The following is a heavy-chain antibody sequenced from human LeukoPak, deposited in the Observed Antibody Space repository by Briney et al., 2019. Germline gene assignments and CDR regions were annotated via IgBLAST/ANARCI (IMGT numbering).Heavy chain of an antibody. CDR1: GYTFTGYY. D-gene: IGHD3-16*01. Sequence: ASVKVSCKTFGYTFTGYYMHWVRQAPRQGREWMGWINPNGGSTNYAQTFHRSVTMTRDTSISTASMELISLRSDDTAVYYCARKLMSKLGCDFWGQGTLVTVSS. J-gene: IGHJ4*02. CDR3: ARKLMSKLGCDF. CDR2: INPNGGST. V-gene: IGHV1-2*02.